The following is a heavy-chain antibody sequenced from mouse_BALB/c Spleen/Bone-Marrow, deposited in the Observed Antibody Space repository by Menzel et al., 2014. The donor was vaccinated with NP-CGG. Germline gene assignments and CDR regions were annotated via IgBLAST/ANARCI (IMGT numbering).Heavy chain of an antibody. CDR1: GLNIKDTY. J-gene: IGHJ3*01. CDR2: IDPANGNT. V-gene: IGHV14-3*02. CDR3: ARNGNYGAWFAY. Sequence: VQLQQSGAELVKPGASVKLSCTASGLNIKDTYMHWVKQRPEQGLEWIGRIDPANGNTKYDPKFQGKATITADTSSNTAYLQLSSLTSEDTALYYCARNGNYGAWFAYWGQGTLVTVSA. D-gene: IGHD2-1*01.